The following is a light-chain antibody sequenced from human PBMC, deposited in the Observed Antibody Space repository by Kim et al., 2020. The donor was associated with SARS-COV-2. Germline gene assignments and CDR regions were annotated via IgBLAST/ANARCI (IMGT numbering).Light chain of an antibody. Sequence: DIQMTQSPSSLSASVGDRVTITCRASQIVSSYLNWYQQKPGKAPKLLIYAAINLQGGVPSRFSGSGSETDFTLAINSLQPEDFAIYYCQQTYNNHPTFGQGTKVDIK. CDR3: QQTYNNHPT. V-gene: IGKV1-39*01. J-gene: IGKJ1*01. CDR2: AAI. CDR1: QIVSSY.